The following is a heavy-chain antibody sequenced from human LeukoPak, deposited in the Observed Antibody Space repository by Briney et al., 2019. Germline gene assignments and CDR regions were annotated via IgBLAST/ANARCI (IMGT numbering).Heavy chain of an antibody. D-gene: IGHD3-22*01. CDR2: INPNSGGT. Sequence: GASVKVSCKASGYTFIGYYMHWVRQAPGQGLEWMGWINPNSGGTNYAQKFQGRVTMTRDTSISTAYMELSRLRSDDTAVYYCASLDSSGYMGAFDIWGQGTMVTVSS. J-gene: IGHJ3*02. V-gene: IGHV1-2*02. CDR3: ASLDSSGYMGAFDI. CDR1: GYTFIGYY.